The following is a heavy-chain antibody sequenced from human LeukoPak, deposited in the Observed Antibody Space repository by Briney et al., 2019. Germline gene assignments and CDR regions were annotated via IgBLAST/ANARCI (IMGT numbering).Heavy chain of an antibody. V-gene: IGHV1-46*01. Sequence: ASVKVSCKPSEYTFTGYYMHWVRQAPGQRLEWMGIINPSGGSTNYAQNFQGRVTMTRDTSTSTVYMELSSLRSEDTAVYYCVRVRDGYNDAYDIWGQGTMVTVPS. CDR2: INPSGGST. J-gene: IGHJ3*02. D-gene: IGHD5-24*01. CDR3: VRVRDGYNDAYDI. CDR1: EYTFTGYY.